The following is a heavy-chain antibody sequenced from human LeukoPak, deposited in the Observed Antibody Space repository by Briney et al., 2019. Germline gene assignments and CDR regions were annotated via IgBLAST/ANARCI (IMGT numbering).Heavy chain of an antibody. V-gene: IGHV3-30*03. CDR3: ATDLYSSSWSRRTDAFDI. D-gene: IGHD6-13*01. CDR2: ISYDGSNK. J-gene: IGHJ3*02. CDR1: GFTFSSYA. Sequence: GGSLRLSCAASGFTFSSYAMSWVRQAPGKGLEWVAVISYDGSNKYYADSVKGRFTISRDNSKNRLYLQMNSLRAEDTAVYYCATDLYSSSWSRRTDAFDIWGQGTMVTVSS.